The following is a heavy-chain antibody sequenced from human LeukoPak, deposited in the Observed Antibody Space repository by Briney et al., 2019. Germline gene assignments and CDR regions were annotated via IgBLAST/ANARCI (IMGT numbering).Heavy chain of an antibody. V-gene: IGHV4-59*12. CDR2: IYYSGST. CDR3: ARDGNYYGSGSYQI. Sequence: PSETLSLTCTVSGGSISSYYWSWIRQPAGKGLEWIGYIYYSGSTYYNPSLKSRVTISVDTSKNQFSLKLSSVTAADTAVYYCARDGNYYGSGSYQIWGQGTLVTVSS. J-gene: IGHJ4*02. D-gene: IGHD3-10*01. CDR1: GGSISSYY.